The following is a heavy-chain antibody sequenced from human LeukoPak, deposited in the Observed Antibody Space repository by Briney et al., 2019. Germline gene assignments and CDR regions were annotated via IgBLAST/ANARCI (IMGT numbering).Heavy chain of an antibody. CDR1: GFTFSSYG. CDR2: IWYDGSNK. D-gene: IGHD6-19*01. J-gene: IGHJ4*02. V-gene: IGHV3-33*01. CDR3: ARDLPPYSSGWYAYY. Sequence: GGSLRLSCAASGFTFSSYGMHWVRQAPGKGLEWVAVIWYDGSNKYYADSVKGRFTISRDNSKNTLYLQMNSLRAEDTAVYYCARDLPPYSSGWYAYYWGQGTLVTVSS.